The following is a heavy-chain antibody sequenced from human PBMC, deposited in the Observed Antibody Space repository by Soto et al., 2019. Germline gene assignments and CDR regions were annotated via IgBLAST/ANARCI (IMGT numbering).Heavy chain of an antibody. J-gene: IGHJ4*02. CDR1: GFTFSSYS. V-gene: IGHV3-21*01. CDR3: ARDQPGYSYGYGLGY. Sequence: EVPLVESGGGLVKPGGSLRLSCAASGFTFSSYSMNWVRQAPGKGLEWVSSISRSSSYIYYADSVKGRFTISRDNAKNSLYLQMNSLRAEDTAVYYCARDQPGYSYGYGLGYWGQGTLVTVSS. CDR2: ISRSSSYI. D-gene: IGHD5-18*01.